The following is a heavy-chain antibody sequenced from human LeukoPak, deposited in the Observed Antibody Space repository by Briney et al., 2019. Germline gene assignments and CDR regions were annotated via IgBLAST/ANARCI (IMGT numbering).Heavy chain of an antibody. J-gene: IGHJ4*02. CDR2: IIPILGIA. CDR3: ARDKRVGGYDIEY. V-gene: IGHV1-69*04. D-gene: IGHD5-12*01. CDR1: GGTFSSYA. Sequence: GSSVKVSCKASGGTFSSYAISWVQQAPGQGLEWMGRIIPILGIANYAQKFQGRVTITADKSTSTAYMELSSLRSEDTAVYYCARDKRVGGYDIEYWGQGTLVTVSS.